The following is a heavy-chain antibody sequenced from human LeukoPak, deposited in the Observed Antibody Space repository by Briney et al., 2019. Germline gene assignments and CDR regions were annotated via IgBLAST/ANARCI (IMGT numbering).Heavy chain of an antibody. Sequence: SETLSLTCAVYGGSFSGYYWSWIRQPPGKGLEWIGEINHSGSTSYNPSLKSRVTISVDTSKNQFSLKLSSVTAADTAVYYCARGGRARLVYWGQGTLVTVSS. CDR2: INHSGST. J-gene: IGHJ4*02. D-gene: IGHD1-26*01. V-gene: IGHV4-34*01. CDR3: ARGGRARLVY. CDR1: GGSFSGYY.